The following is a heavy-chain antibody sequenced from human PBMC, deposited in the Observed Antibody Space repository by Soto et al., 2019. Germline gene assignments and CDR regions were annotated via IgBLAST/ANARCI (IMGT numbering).Heavy chain of an antibody. V-gene: IGHV4-34*01. Sequence: SETLSLTCAVYGGSFSGYYWSWIRQPPGKGLEWIGEINHSGSTNYNPSLKSRVTISVDTSKNQFSLKLSSVTAADTAVYYCARMDIVVVPAAILFDYWGQGTLVTVSS. CDR3: ARMDIVVVPAAILFDY. D-gene: IGHD2-2*03. CDR2: INHSGST. CDR1: GGSFSGYY. J-gene: IGHJ4*02.